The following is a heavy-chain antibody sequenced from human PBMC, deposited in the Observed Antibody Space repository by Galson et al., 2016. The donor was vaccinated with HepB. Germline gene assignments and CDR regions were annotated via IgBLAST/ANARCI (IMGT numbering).Heavy chain of an antibody. J-gene: IGHJ4*02. CDR1: GFTFSGYG. CDR2: IWNDGSYK. Sequence: SLRLSCAASGFTFSGYGMHWVRQAPGKGLEWVALIWNDGSYKNYADSVKGRFTISRDNSKNTLYLQMNSLRAEDTAVYCCARKGAEMAVAGTAFDYWGQGTLVTVSS. V-gene: IGHV3-33*01. D-gene: IGHD6-19*01. CDR3: ARKGAEMAVAGTAFDY.